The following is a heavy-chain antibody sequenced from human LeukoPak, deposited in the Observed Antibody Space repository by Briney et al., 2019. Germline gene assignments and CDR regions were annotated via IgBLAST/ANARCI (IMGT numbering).Heavy chain of an antibody. CDR1: GFTFSSYE. V-gene: IGHV3-48*03. Sequence: GGSLRLSCAASGFTFSSYEMNWVRQAPGKGLEWVSYISSSGSTIYYADSVKGRFTISRDNAKNSLYLQMNSLRAEDTAVYYCARSSGSGDAFDIWGQGTVVTVSS. D-gene: IGHD1-26*01. J-gene: IGHJ3*02. CDR2: ISSSGSTI. CDR3: ARSSGSGDAFDI.